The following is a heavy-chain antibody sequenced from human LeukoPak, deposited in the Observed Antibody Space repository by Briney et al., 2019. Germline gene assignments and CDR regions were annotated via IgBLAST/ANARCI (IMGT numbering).Heavy chain of an antibody. CDR1: GGSFSGYY. CDR3: ARGDTPWFTDV. J-gene: IGHJ6*02. CDR2: INHSGST. Sequence: PSETLSLTCAVYGGSFSGYYWRWLPQPPGKGLEGIGEINHSGSTNYNPSLKSRITISVDTYKNQFSLKLSSVNAADTGVYYCARGDTPWFTDVWGQGTTVTVSS. V-gene: IGHV4-34*01. D-gene: IGHD5-18*01.